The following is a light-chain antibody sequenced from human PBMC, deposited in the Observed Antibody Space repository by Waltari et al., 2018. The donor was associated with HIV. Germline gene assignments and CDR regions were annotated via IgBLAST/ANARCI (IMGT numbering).Light chain of an antibody. J-gene: IGLJ2*01. Sequence: SLLTQPPSVSGAPGPRVNISCSGGPSTIGGNSVNWYRQLPGTAPILLIYNNDQRPSSVPVRFSGSKSATSASLVISGLQSDDEADYYCATWDDTMSVVFGGGTRLTVL. V-gene: IGLV1-44*01. CDR2: NND. CDR1: PSTIGGNS. CDR3: ATWDDTMSVV.